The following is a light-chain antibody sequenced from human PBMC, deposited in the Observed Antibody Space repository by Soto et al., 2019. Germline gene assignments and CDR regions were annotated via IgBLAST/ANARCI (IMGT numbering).Light chain of an antibody. CDR1: SSDVGGYNY. V-gene: IGLV2-14*01. CDR3: SSYTSSSTLYVV. CDR2: DVS. J-gene: IGLJ2*01. Sequence: QSVLTQPASVSGSPGQSITISCTGTSSDVGGYNYVSWYQQHPGKAPKLMIYDVSNRTSGVSNRFSGSKSGNTASLTISGLQYEDEADSYCSSYTSSSTLYVVFGGGTQLNVL.